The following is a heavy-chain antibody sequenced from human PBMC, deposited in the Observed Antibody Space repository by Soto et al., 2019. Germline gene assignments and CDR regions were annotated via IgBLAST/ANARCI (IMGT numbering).Heavy chain of an antibody. V-gene: IGHV4-34*01. D-gene: IGHD3-10*01. CDR3: ARSRSGAPFVY. CDR1: GGSFSGYY. CDR2: INHSGST. Sequence: SETLSLTCAVYGGSFSGYYWSWIRQPPGKGLEWIGEINHSGSTNYNPSLKSRVTISVDTSKNQFSLKLSSVTASDTAVYYCARSRSGAPFVYWGQGTLVTVSS. J-gene: IGHJ4*02.